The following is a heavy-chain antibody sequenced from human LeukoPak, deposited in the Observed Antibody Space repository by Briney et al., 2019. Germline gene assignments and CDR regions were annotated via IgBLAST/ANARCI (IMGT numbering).Heavy chain of an antibody. J-gene: IGHJ6*03. V-gene: IGHV3-20*04. CDR1: GFTFDDYG. D-gene: IGHD3-10*01. CDR3: ARLFYYGSGSLAYYYYMDV. Sequence: PGGSLRLSCAASGFTFDDYGMSWVRQAPGKGLEWVSGINWNGGSTGYADSVKGRFTISRDNAKNSLYLQMNSLRAEDTALYYCARLFYYGSGSLAYYYYMDVWGKGTAVTVSS. CDR2: INWNGGST.